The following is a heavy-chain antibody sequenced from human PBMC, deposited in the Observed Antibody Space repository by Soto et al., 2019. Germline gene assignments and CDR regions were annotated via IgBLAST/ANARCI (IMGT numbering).Heavy chain of an antibody. CDR2: IYWNDDT. V-gene: IGHV2-5*01. Sequence: QITLKESGPTLVKPTQTLTLTCTYSGFSLRTTGVGVGWIRQPPGKALEWLGIIYWNDDTRYSPSLKSRFTLTSDISKSQVVLTMTNMHPVDTGTYYCAHTWGLPFDYWGQGTQVIVSS. CDR1: GFSLRTTGVG. D-gene: IGHD3-16*01. CDR3: AHTWGLPFDY. J-gene: IGHJ4*02.